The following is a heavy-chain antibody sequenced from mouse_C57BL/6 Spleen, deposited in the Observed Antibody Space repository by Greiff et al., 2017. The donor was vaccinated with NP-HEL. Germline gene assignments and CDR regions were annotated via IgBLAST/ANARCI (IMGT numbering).Heavy chain of an antibody. CDR2: IYPGGGYT. CDR1: GYTFTNYW. Sequence: QVQLQQSGAELVRPGTSVKMSCKASGYTFTNYWIGWAKQRPGHGLEWIGDIYPGGGYTNYNEKFKGKATLTADKSSSTAYMQFSSLTSEDSAIYYCARGDYDGYYAMDYWGQGTSVTVSS. V-gene: IGHV1-63*01. CDR3: ARGDYDGYYAMDY. J-gene: IGHJ4*01. D-gene: IGHD2-4*01.